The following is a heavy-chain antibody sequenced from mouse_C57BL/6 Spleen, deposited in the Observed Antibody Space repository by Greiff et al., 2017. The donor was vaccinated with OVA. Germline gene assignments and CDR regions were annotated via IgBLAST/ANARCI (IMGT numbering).Heavy chain of an antibody. V-gene: IGHV5-9*01. J-gene: IGHJ3*01. D-gene: IGHD2-4*01. CDR2: ISGGGGNT. Sequence: EVKLVESGGGLVKPGGSLKLSCAASGFTFSSYTMSWVRQTPEKRLEWVATISGGGGNTYYPDSVKGRFTISRDNATNTLYLQMSSLRSEDTALYYWASVFYDYDGFAYWGQGTLVTVSA. CDR1: GFTFSSYT. CDR3: ASVFYDYDGFAY.